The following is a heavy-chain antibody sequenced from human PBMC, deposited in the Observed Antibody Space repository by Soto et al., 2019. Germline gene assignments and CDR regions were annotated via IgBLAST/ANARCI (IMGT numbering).Heavy chain of an antibody. CDR3: AKLGDYVHYYYYMDV. CDR1: GFTFSSYA. D-gene: IGHD4-17*01. Sequence: GGSLRLSCAASGFTFSSYAMSWVRQAPGKGLEWVSAISGSGGSTYYADSVKGRFTISRDNSKNMLYLQMNSLRAEDTAVYYCAKLGDYVHYYYYMDVWGKGTTVTVSS. CDR2: ISGSGGST. J-gene: IGHJ6*03. V-gene: IGHV3-23*01.